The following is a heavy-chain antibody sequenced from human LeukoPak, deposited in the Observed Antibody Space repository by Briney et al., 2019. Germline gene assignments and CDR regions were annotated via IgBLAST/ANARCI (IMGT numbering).Heavy chain of an antibody. CDR2: TKKDGSEK. Sequence: GGSLRLSCAASGFTFSSYWMSWVRQAPGKGLEWVANTKKDGSEKEYVDSVKGRFTISRDNAKNSLYLQMNSLRVEDTAVYYCVRVDTSGYYYELSFDYWGQGTLVTASS. D-gene: IGHD3-22*01. CDR3: VRVDTSGYYYELSFDY. CDR1: GFTFSSYW. V-gene: IGHV3-7*01. J-gene: IGHJ4*02.